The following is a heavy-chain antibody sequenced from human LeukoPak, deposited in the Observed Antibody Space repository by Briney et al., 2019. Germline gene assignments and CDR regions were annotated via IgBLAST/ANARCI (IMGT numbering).Heavy chain of an antibody. Sequence: ASVKVSCKASGYTFTSYDINWVRQATGQGLEWMGWMNPNSGNTGYAQKFQGRVTMTRNTSISTAYMELSSLRSEDTAVYYCAREPDCGGDCLYYFDYWGQGTLVTVSS. CDR1: GYTFTSYD. V-gene: IGHV1-8*01. J-gene: IGHJ4*02. CDR3: AREPDCGGDCLYYFDY. D-gene: IGHD2-21*02. CDR2: MNPNSGNT.